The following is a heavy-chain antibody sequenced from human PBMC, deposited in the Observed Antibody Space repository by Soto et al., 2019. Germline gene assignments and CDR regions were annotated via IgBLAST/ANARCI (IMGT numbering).Heavy chain of an antibody. CDR1: GYTFTNYV. J-gene: IGHJ4*02. Sequence: SSVKVSCKTSGYTFTNYVVDWVRPAPGQGLEWMGWINSCNGNTKYPEKFQGRINITSDTSASTGYVELNRLTSEDTGVYSGARGIHILEEVIDYWGQGTLVTVSS. CDR2: INSCNGNT. CDR3: ARGIHILEEVIDY. D-gene: IGHD3-3*01. V-gene: IGHV1-3*01.